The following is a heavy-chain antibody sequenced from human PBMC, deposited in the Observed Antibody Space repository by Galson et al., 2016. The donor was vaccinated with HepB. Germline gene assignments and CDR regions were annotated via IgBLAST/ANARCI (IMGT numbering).Heavy chain of an antibody. D-gene: IGHD3-16*02. V-gene: IGHV3-23*01. CDR2: MAGVGGNT. J-gene: IGHJ4*02. CDR3: ARNVGGIMFDY. Sequence: SLRLSCAASGFTFSDYGMAWVRQAPGRGLEWVATMAGVGGNTHYPDSVKGRFTISRDNSKTPLSLQMNSLRAEDTALYYCARNVGGIMFDYWGQGTLVTVSS. CDR1: GFTFSDYG.